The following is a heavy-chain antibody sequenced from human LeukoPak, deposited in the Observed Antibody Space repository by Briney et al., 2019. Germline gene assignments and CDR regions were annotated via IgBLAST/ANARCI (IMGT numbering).Heavy chain of an antibody. Sequence: SQTLSLTCTVSGGSISSVDYYWSWLRQPPGKGLEWIAYIYYSGSTYYNPSLKSRVTISVDTSKNQFSLKLSSVTAADTAVYYCASFDNYDILTGYYAWGQGTLVTVSS. CDR3: ASFDNYDILTGYYA. V-gene: IGHV4-30-4*08. D-gene: IGHD3-9*01. CDR2: IYYSGST. J-gene: IGHJ5*02. CDR1: GGSISSVDYY.